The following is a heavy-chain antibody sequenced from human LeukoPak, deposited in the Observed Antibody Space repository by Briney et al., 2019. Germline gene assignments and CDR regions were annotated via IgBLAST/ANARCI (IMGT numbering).Heavy chain of an antibody. CDR1: GGTFSSYA. D-gene: IGHD3-9*01. J-gene: IGHJ1*01. V-gene: IGHV1-18*01. CDR3: ARPDDILTGYYTGFAFQH. Sequence: ASVKVSCKASGGTFSSYAISWVRQAPGQGLEWMGWISAYNGNTNYAQKLQGRVTMTTDTSTSTAYMELRSLRSDDTAVYYCARPDDILTGYYTGFAFQHWGQGTLVTVSS. CDR2: ISAYNGNT.